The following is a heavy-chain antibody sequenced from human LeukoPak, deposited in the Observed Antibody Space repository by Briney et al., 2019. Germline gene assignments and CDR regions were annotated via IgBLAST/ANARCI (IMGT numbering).Heavy chain of an antibody. CDR2: ISYDGSNK. CDR3: AREEYSTSFDY. CDR1: GFTFSSYG. V-gene: IGHV3-30*03. Sequence: QPGGSLRLSCAASGFTFSSYGMHWVRQAPGKGLEWVAVISYDGSNKYYADSVKGRFTISRDNSKNTLYLQMNSLRVEDTAVYYCAREEYSTSFDYWGQGTLVTVSP. D-gene: IGHD6-6*01. J-gene: IGHJ4*02.